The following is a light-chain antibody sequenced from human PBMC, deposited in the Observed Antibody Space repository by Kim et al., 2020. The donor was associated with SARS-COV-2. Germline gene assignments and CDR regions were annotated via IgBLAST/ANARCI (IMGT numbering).Light chain of an antibody. V-gene: IGLV3-1*01. CDR3: QAWDSSVV. CDR2: QDS. CDR1: KLGDKY. J-gene: IGLJ2*01. Sequence: VSVSPGQTASITCSGDKLGDKYACWYQQKPGQSPLLVIYQDSKRPSGIPERFSGSNSGNTATLTISGTQAMDEADYYCQAWDSSVVFGGGTQLTV.